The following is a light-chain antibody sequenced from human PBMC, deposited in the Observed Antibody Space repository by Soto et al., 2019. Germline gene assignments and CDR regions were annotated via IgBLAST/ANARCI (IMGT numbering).Light chain of an antibody. CDR1: QSISSY. CDR2: AAS. V-gene: IGKV1-39*01. J-gene: IGKJ5*01. CDR3: QQSYSTPIG. Sequence: DIQMTQSPSSLSASVGDRVTITCRASQSISSYLNWYQQKPGKAPKLLIYAASSLPSGVPSRFSGSGSGTDFTLTISSLQPEDFATYYCQQSYSTPIGFGQGTRLEIK.